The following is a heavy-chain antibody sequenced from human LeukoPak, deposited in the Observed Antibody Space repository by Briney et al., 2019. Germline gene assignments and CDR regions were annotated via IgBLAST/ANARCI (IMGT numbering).Heavy chain of an antibody. CDR2: ISSNGGST. V-gene: IGHV3-64D*06. J-gene: IGHJ4*02. Sequence: GSLRLSCSASGFTFSSYAMHWVRQAPGKGLEYVSAISSNGGSTYYADSVKGRFTISRDNSKNTLYLQMSSLRAEDTAVYYCVKSHAPFDPTIDYWGQGTLVTVSS. CDR3: VKSHAPFDPTIDY. CDR1: GFTFSSYA. D-gene: IGHD3-10*01.